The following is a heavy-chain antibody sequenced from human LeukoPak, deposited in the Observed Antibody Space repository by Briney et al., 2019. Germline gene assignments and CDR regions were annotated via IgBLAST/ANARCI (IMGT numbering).Heavy chain of an antibody. J-gene: IGHJ4*02. CDR2: IDPSDSYT. CDR3: ARQIGDGYNDLVGNY. V-gene: IGHV5-10-1*01. Sequence: GESLKISCKGSGCSFTSYWISWVRQMPGKGLEWMGRIDPSDSYTNYSPSFQGHVTISADKSISTAYLQWSSLKASDTAMYYCARQIGDGYNDLVGNYWGQGTLVTVFS. D-gene: IGHD5-24*01. CDR1: GCSFTSYW.